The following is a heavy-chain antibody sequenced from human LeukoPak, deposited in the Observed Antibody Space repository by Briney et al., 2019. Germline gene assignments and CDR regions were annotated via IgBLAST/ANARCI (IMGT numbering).Heavy chain of an antibody. CDR3: AKEASITYREDFDY. J-gene: IGHJ4*02. CDR2: VSDDGGTT. V-gene: IGHV3-30*18. D-gene: IGHD3-16*01. Sequence: GGSLRLSCAASGFTFSSYGMHWVRQAPGKGLEWVAVVSDDGGTTYYGDSVKGRFTISRDNAKNTLSLQMSSLRPEDTAVYFCAKEASITYREDFDYWGQGTLVTVSS. CDR1: GFTFSSYG.